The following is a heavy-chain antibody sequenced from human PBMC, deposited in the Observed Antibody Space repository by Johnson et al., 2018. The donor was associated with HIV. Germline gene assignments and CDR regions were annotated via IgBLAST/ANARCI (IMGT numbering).Heavy chain of an antibody. J-gene: IGHJ3*02. CDR2: KRYDGSNK. V-gene: IGHV3-30*02. Sequence: VQLVESGGGVVQPGRSLRLSCAASGFTFSSYAMHWVRQAPGKGLEWVSFKRYDGSNKYYADSVKGRFTVPRDNSKNTLYLQMNSLRAEDTAVYFCARGPIADDAFDIWGQGTMVTVSS. CDR3: ARGPIADDAFDI. CDR1: GFTFSSYA. D-gene: IGHD3-16*02.